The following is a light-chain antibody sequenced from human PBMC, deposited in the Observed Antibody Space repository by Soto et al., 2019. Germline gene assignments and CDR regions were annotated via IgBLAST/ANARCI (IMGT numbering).Light chain of an antibody. V-gene: IGLV2-14*01. J-gene: IGLJ2*01. Sequence: QSALTQAASVSGSPGQSITISCTGTSSDVGGYKYVSWYQQHAGKVPKLVIFEVDNRPSGVSNRFSGSRSGSTASLTISGLQAEYEADEYCSSYTSKNTLVFGGGTKVTVL. CDR1: SSDVGGYKY. CDR3: SSYTSKNTLV. CDR2: EVD.